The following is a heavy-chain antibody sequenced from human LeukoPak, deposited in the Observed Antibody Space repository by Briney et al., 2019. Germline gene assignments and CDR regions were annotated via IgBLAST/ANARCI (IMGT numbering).Heavy chain of an antibody. V-gene: IGHV4-59*08. Sequence: SETLSLTCIVSGGSINNYYWSWIRQPPGKGLEWIGYIYYTGSTNYSPSLKGRVTISADTSKNQFSLKLRSVTAAHTAVYFCARHQGHDFYDSSGYYSFDYWGQGTLVTVSS. CDR3: ARHQGHDFYDSSGYYSFDY. J-gene: IGHJ4*02. CDR1: GGSINNYY. CDR2: IYYTGST. D-gene: IGHD3-22*01.